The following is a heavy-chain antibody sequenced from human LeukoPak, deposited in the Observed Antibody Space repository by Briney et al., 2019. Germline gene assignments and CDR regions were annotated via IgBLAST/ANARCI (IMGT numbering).Heavy chain of an antibody. CDR3: ARSSYSSSSSV. V-gene: IGHV3-7*03. CDR1: GLTFSSHP. J-gene: IGHJ3*01. CDR2: INSDGSEG. Sequence: PGGSLRLSCAASGLTFSSHPMHWVRQAPGKGLEWVASINSDGSEGYYADVVKGRFTISRDNAKNSLYLQINSLRAEDTAVYYCARSSYSSSSSVWGQGTMVTVSS. D-gene: IGHD6-6*01.